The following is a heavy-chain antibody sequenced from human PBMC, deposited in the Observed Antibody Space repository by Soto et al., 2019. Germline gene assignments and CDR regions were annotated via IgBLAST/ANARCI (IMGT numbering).Heavy chain of an antibody. CDR3: ARDSGGWSNRMIDY. CDR2: IYYSGST. D-gene: IGHD2-15*01. J-gene: IGHJ4*02. V-gene: IGHV4-59*01. Sequence: SDTLSLTCTVSGGSISSYYWSWIRQPPGKGLEWIGYIYYSGSTNYNPSLKSRVTISVDTSKNQFSLKLSSVTAADTAVYYCARDSGGWSNRMIDYWGQGTLVTVSS. CDR1: GGSISSYY.